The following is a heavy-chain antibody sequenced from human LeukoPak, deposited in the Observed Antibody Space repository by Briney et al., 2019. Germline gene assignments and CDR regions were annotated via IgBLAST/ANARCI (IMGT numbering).Heavy chain of an antibody. J-gene: IGHJ4*02. V-gene: IGHV4-31*03. Sequence: SQTLSLTCTVSGGSNSSGGYYWSWIRQHPGKGLEWIGYIYYSGSTYYNPSLKSRVTISVDTSKNQFSLKLSSMTAADTAVYYWARAPYDSNGYYYYFDYWGQGTLVTVSS. CDR3: ARAPYDSNGYYYYFDY. CDR2: IYYSGST. D-gene: IGHD3-22*01. CDR1: GGSNSSGGYY.